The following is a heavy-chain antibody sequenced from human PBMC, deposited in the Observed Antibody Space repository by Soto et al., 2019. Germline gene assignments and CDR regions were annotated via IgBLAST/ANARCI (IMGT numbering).Heavy chain of an antibody. Sequence: ASETLSLTCTVSGGSISSYYWSWIRQPPGKGLDWFVYFYYIGSTNYNPSFKSRVTISVDTSKNQFSLKLSSVTAADTAVYYCARYSSSSRPPLAYYYYGMDVWGQGTTVTVSS. CDR1: GGSISSYY. D-gene: IGHD6-6*01. CDR2: FYYIGST. V-gene: IGHV4-59*01. CDR3: ARYSSSSRPPLAYYYYGMDV. J-gene: IGHJ6*02.